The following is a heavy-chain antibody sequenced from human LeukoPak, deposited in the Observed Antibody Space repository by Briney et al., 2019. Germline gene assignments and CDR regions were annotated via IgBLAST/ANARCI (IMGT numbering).Heavy chain of an antibody. CDR3: AKDAITTLTYYYDSSGYQL. CDR1: GFTFSSYA. Sequence: PGGSLRLSCAASGFTFSSYAMRWVRQAPGKGLEWVSAISGSGGSTYYADSVKGRFTISRDNSKNTLYLQMNSLRAEDTAVYYCAKDAITTLTYYYDSSGYQLWGQGTLVTVSS. V-gene: IGHV3-23*01. D-gene: IGHD3-22*01. CDR2: ISGSGGST. J-gene: IGHJ4*02.